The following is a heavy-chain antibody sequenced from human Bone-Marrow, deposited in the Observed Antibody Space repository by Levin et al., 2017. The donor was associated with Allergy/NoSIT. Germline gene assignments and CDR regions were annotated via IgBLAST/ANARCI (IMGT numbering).Heavy chain of an antibody. CDR3: AREPTRVLRRGALNHNWLDP. V-gene: IGHV3-21*06. CDR1: GFTFSNYS. Sequence: PGESLKISCAASGFTFSNYSMNWIRQVPGKGLQWVSSITHTGRYLYYVDSVKGRFTISRDNAKNSLYLHMDNLRPEDTAVYYCAREPTRVLRRGALNHNWLDPWGQGSLVTVSS. D-gene: IGHD3-3*01. J-gene: IGHJ5*02. CDR2: ITHTGRYL.